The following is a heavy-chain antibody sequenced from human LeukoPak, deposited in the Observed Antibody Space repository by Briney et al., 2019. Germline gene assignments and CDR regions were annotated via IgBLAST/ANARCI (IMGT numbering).Heavy chain of an antibody. J-gene: IGHJ6*02. CDR3: ARLTREDGVDV. CDR1: GGSINGYY. Sequence: SETLSLTCNVSGGSINGYYWTWIRQPPQKGLEWIGYMFYNGNTNYNPSLKSRVTISVDTSQNQISLRLASVTAADTGIYHCARLTREDGVDVWGQGTTVTVSS. V-gene: IGHV4-59*01. CDR2: MFYNGNT.